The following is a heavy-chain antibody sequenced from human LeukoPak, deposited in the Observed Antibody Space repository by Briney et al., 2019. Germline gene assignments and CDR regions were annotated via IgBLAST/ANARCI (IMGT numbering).Heavy chain of an antibody. CDR2: INAYNGNT. D-gene: IGHD6-19*01. CDR3: ARGRGIAVAGNSPFDY. CDR1: GYTFTSYG. Sequence: GASVNVSCKASGYTFTSYGISWVRQATGQGLEWMGCINAYNGNTNYAQKLQGRVTMTTDTSTSTAYMALRRLRSDDTAVYYCARGRGIAVAGNSPFDYWGQGTLVTVSS. V-gene: IGHV1-18*01. J-gene: IGHJ4*02.